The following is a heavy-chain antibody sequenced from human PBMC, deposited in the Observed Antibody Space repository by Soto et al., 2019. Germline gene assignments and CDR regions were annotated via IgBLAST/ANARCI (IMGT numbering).Heavy chain of an antibody. CDR1: GYKFITYG. CDR2: ISTYSGNT. V-gene: IGHV1-18*04. CDR3: ARGLGTNGLDV. J-gene: IGHJ6*02. Sequence: QIQLVQSGSEVKKPGASVKVSCKASGYKFITYGITWVRQSPGQGLEWMGGISTYSGNTDYAQSLLDRVTMTTDTSTSTAYMELGSLTSDDTAVYYCARGLGTNGLDVWGQGTAVTVSS. D-gene: IGHD3-16*01.